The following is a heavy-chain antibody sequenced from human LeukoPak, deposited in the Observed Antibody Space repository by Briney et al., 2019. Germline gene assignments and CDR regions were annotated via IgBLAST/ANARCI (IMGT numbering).Heavy chain of an antibody. Sequence: SGGSLRLSCAASGFTFSNAWMAWVRQAPGKGLEWVGRIKSKTDGGTTDYAAPVKGRFTISRDDSKNTLYLHMNSLKIEDAAVYYCTRDPAFWGQGTLVIVSS. J-gene: IGHJ4*02. CDR2: IKSKTDGGTT. V-gene: IGHV3-15*01. CDR1: GFTFSNAW. CDR3: TRDPAF.